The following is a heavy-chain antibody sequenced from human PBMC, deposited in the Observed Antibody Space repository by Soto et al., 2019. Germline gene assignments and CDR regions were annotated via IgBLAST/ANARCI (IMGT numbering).Heavy chain of an antibody. CDR3: AILPGYSSPSGGFDWFDP. D-gene: IGHD6-6*01. J-gene: IGHJ5*02. Sequence: SETLSLTCAVSGGSISSSNWWRWVRQPPGEGLEWIGEIYHSGSTNYNPSLKSRVTISVDKSKNQFSLKLSSVTAADTAVYYCAILPGYSSPSGGFDWFDPWGQGTLVTVSS. CDR1: GGSISSSNW. CDR2: IYHSGST. V-gene: IGHV4-4*02.